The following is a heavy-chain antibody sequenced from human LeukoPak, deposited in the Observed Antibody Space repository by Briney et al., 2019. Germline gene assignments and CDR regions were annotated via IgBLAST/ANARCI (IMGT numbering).Heavy chain of an antibody. V-gene: IGHV1-2*02. CDR3: AREFRTTTWSFDAFDL. J-gene: IGHJ3*01. CDR1: GYTFTDYY. D-gene: IGHD1/OR15-1a*01. Sequence: ASVKVSFTASGYTFTDYYMQWVRQAPGQGLDWVGWINPTSGATNYAQKFQGRVTMTSDTSNNTSYMELSRLRSDDTAVYYCAREFRTTTWSFDAFDLWGQGTMVTVSS. CDR2: INPTSGAT.